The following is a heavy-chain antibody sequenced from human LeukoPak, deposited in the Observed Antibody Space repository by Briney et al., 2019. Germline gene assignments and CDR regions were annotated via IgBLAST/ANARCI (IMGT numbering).Heavy chain of an antibody. CDR2: IYYSGST. Sequence: PSETLSLTCTVSGGSISSSSYYWGWIRQPPGKGLEWIGSIYYSGSTYYNPSLKSRVTISVDTSKNQFSLKLSSVTAADTAVYYCASLGDSSGYAFDYWGQGTLVTVSS. CDR3: ASLGDSSGYAFDY. J-gene: IGHJ4*02. CDR1: GGSISSSSYY. D-gene: IGHD3-22*01. V-gene: IGHV4-39*01.